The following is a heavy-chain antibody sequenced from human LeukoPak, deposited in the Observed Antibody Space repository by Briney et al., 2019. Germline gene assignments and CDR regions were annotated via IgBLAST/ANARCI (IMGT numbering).Heavy chain of an antibody. CDR1: GYTFTGYY. CDR3: ARVVSSYGSSPIDY. V-gene: IGHV1-2*06. CDR2: INPNSGGT. J-gene: IGHJ4*02. D-gene: IGHD5-18*01. Sequence: PEASVKVSCKASGYTFTGYYMHWVRQAPGQGLEWMGQINPNSGGTNYAQKFQGRVTMTRDTSISTAYMELSRLRSDDTAVYYCARVVSSYGSSPIDYWGQGTLVTVSS.